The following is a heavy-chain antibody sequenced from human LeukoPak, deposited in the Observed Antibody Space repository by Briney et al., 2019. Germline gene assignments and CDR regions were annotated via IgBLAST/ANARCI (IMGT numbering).Heavy chain of an antibody. CDR2: IYYSGST. CDR3: ARLYYDILTGSPNWFDP. J-gene: IGHJ5*02. D-gene: IGHD3-9*01. CDR1: GGSISSGDYY. Sequence: PSETLSLTCTVSGGSISSGDYYWSWIRQPPGKGLEWIGYIYYSGSTYYNPSLKSRVTISVDTSKNQFSLKLSSVTAADTAVYHCARLYYDILTGSPNWFDPWGQGTLVTVSS. V-gene: IGHV4-30-4*01.